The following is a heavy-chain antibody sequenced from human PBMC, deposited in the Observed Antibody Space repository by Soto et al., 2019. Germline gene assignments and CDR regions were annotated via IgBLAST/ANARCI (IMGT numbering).Heavy chain of an antibody. Sequence: SETLSLTCAVSGYPISSGYYWGWIRQPPGKGLEWIGIIHHSGSTYYNPSLRSRITISVDTSKNQFSPKMPSVTAADTAVYYCARSSGYVPGGYWGQGILVTVSS. CDR2: IHHSGST. D-gene: IGHD5-12*01. J-gene: IGHJ4*02. CDR1: GYPISSGYY. V-gene: IGHV4-38-2*01. CDR3: ARSSGYVPGGY.